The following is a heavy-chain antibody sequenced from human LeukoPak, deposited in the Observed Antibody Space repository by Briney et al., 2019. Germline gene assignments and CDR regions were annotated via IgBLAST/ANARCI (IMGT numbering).Heavy chain of an antibody. V-gene: IGHV4-39*01. J-gene: IGHJ6*02. CDR2: IYYSGST. CDR3: ARLTVTTGYYYYYGMDV. D-gene: IGHD4-4*01. Sequence: PSETLSLTCTVSGGSISSSSYYWGWIRQPPGQGLEWIGSIYYSGSTYYNPSLKIRVTISVDTSKNQFSLKLSAVTAADTAVYYCARLTVTTGYYYYYGMDVWGQGTTVTVSS. CDR1: GGSISSSSYY.